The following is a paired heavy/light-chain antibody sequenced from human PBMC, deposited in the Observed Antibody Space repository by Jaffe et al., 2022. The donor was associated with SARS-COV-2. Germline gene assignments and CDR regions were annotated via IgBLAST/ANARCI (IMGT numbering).Heavy chain of an antibody. Sequence: EVQLVESGGGAIQPGGSLRLSCVVSGITFSNYAMSWVRQAPGKGLEGLSLISYNGDSTYYADSVKGRFTISRDNSKSTLYLQMNSLRAEDTAVYYCAKMDGSDAHRDTFDMWGQGTMVSVSS. D-gene: IGHD2-2*01. V-gene: IGHV3-23*04. CDR2: ISYNGDST. CDR3: AKMDGSDAHRDTFDM. CDR1: GITFSNYA. J-gene: IGHJ3*02.
Light chain of an antibody. V-gene: IGKV3-15*01. Sequence: EIVLTQSPATLSVSPGERATLSCRASQSVSSYLAWYQQKPGQAPRLLIYGAFTRATGIPARFSGSGSGTEFTLTIGSLQSEDFAVYYCHQYDNWPLTFGGGAKVEIK. J-gene: IGKJ4*01. CDR1: QSVSSY. CDR3: HQYDNWPLT. CDR2: GAF.